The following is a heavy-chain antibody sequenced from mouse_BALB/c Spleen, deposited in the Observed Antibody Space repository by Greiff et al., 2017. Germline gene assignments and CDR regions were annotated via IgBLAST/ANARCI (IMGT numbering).Heavy chain of an antibody. J-gene: IGHJ3*01. V-gene: IGHV1-7*01. Sequence: VKLQESGAELAKPGASVKMSCKASGYTFTSYWMHWVKQRPGQGLEWIGYINPSTGYTEYNQKFKDKATLTADKSSSTAYMQLSSLTSEDSAVYYCARVIDRPFAYWGQGTLVTVSA. D-gene: IGHD2-12*01. CDR2: INPSTGYT. CDR1: GYTFTSYW. CDR3: ARVIDRPFAY.